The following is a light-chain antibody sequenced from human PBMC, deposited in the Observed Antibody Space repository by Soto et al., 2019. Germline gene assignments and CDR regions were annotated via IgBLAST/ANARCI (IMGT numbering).Light chain of an antibody. CDR2: EVR. CDR3: NAYTARSTLV. V-gene: IGLV2-14*01. Sequence: QSALTQPASVSGSAGQSITISCSGTMRDVGAYNLVSWYQQHPGTAPKLIIYEVRNRPSGISSRFSGSRSGNTASLTISGLQSEDEGDYYCNAYTARSTLVFGGGTKLTVL. CDR1: MRDVGAYNL. J-gene: IGLJ3*02.